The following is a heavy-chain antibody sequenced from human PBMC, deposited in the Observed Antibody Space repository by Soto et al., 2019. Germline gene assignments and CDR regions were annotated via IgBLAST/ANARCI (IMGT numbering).Heavy chain of an antibody. CDR3: GKGGVGVTIFGVVFE. Sequence: DVQLLESGGGLVQPGGSLRLSCEASGFSFRSTAMSWVRQAPGKGLEWVSGISGSGATTYYADSVQGRFTISRDNSRNTVYLQMIGLTGEDTAVYYCGKGGVGVTIFGVVFEWGQGTLVSVSS. J-gene: IGHJ4*02. V-gene: IGHV3-23*01. CDR1: GFSFRSTA. D-gene: IGHD3-3*01. CDR2: ISGSGATT.